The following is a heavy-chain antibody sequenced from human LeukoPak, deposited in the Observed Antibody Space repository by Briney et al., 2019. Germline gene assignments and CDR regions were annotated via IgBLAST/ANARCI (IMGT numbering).Heavy chain of an antibody. CDR2: ISGSGGST. CDR1: GFTFSSYA. D-gene: IGHD6-19*01. Sequence: GGSLRLSCAASGFTFSSYAMSWVRQAPGKGLEWVSAISGSGGSTYYADSVKGRFTISRDNAKNSLYLQMNSLRAEDTAVYYCARGNSGYSSEPGDYWGQGTLVTVSS. CDR3: ARGNSGYSSEPGDY. J-gene: IGHJ4*02. V-gene: IGHV3-23*01.